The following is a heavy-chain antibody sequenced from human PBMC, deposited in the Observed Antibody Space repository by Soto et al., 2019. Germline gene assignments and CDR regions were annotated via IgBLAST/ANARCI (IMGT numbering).Heavy chain of an antibody. Sequence: GGSLRLSGTASGFTFGDFAMSWFRQAPGKGLECVGFIRSKAYGGTTEYAASVKGRFTISRDDSKSIAYLQMNSLKTEDTAVYYCSRPRIRSGYYPGPFQHWGQGTLVTVSS. J-gene: IGHJ1*01. CDR2: IRSKAYGGTT. V-gene: IGHV3-49*03. D-gene: IGHD3-22*01. CDR1: GFTFGDFA. CDR3: SRPRIRSGYYPGPFQH.